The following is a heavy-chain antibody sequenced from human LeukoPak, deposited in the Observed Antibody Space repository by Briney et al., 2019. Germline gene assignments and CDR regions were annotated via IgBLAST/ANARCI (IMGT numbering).Heavy chain of an antibody. CDR3: ARYDYGANFDL. D-gene: IGHD4/OR15-4a*01. J-gene: IGHJ4*02. CDR2: MYHSGST. CDR1: GYSISSAYY. Sequence: PSETLSLTCSVSGYSISSAYYWGWIRQPPGKGLEWIGSMYHSGSTYYNPSLKSRVTISVDTSKNQFSLKLRSVTAADTAVYYCARYDYGANFDLWGQGTLVIVSS. V-gene: IGHV4-38-2*02.